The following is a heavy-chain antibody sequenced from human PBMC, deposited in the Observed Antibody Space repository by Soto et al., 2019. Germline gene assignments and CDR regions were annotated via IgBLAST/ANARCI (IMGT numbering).Heavy chain of an antibody. CDR1: GCSFTSYW. D-gene: IGHD6-6*01. CDR2: IDPSDSYT. Sequence: RGESLKISCKGSGCSFTSYWISWVRQMPGKGLEWTGRIDPSDSYTNYSPSFQGHVTISADKSISTAYLQWSSLKASDTAMYYCARPMEQLVTYGMDVWGQGTTVTVSS. CDR3: ARPMEQLVTYGMDV. V-gene: IGHV5-10-1*01. J-gene: IGHJ6*02.